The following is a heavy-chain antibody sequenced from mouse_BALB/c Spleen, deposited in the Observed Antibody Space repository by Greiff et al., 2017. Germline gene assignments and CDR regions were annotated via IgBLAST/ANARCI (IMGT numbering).Heavy chain of an antibody. CDR3: ERDEDDVCFDY. CDR1: GFTFTDYY. D-gene: IGHD2-12*01. J-gene: IGHJ2*01. Sequence: DVMLVESGAGLVQPGGSLRLSCATSGFTFTDYYMSWVRQPPGKALEWLGFIRNKANGYTTEYSASVKGRLTISRDNSESILYLQMNTLRAEDSATYYCERDEDDVCFDYWGQGTTLTVSS. CDR2: IRNKANGYTT. V-gene: IGHV7-3*02.